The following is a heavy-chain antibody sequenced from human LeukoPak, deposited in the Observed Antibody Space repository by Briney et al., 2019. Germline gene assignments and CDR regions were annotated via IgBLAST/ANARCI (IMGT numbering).Heavy chain of an antibody. V-gene: IGHV3-23*01. CDR2: ISGSGGST. Sequence: GGSLRLSWAASGFTFSSYAMGWVRQAPGKGLEWVSAISGSGGSTYYADSVKGRFTISRDNSKNTLYLQMNSLRAEDTAVYYCARSGYSGSYGEYYFDYWGQGTLVTVSS. D-gene: IGHD1-26*01. CDR1: GFTFSSYA. J-gene: IGHJ4*02. CDR3: ARSGYSGSYGEYYFDY.